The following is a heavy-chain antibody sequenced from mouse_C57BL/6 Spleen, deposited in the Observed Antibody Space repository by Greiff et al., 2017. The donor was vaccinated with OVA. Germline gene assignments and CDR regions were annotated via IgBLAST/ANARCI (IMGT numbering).Heavy chain of an antibody. CDR1: GYTFTDYY. D-gene: IGHD3-1*01. CDR3: ARPHSSDAMDY. Sequence: VQLKQSGPELVKPGASVKISCKASGYTFTDYYMNWVKQSHGKSLEWIGDINPNNGGTSYNQKFKGKATLTVDKSSSTAYMELRSLTSEDSAVYYCARPHSSDAMDYWGQGTSVTVSS. J-gene: IGHJ4*01. V-gene: IGHV1-26*01. CDR2: INPNNGGT.